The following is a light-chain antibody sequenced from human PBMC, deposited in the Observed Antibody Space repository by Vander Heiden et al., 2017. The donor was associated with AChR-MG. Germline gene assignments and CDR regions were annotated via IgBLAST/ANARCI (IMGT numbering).Light chain of an antibody. Sequence: QSALTQPPSASGPPGQSVTTSCTGTSSDVGSYSRVSWYQQPPGTAPKLMIYEVSNRPSGIPARFSGSKSGNTASLTISGLQAEDEADYYCSSYTSSSTWVFGGGTKLTVL. CDR3: SSYTSSSTWV. J-gene: IGLJ3*02. V-gene: IGLV2-18*02. CDR2: EVS. CDR1: SSDVGSYSR.